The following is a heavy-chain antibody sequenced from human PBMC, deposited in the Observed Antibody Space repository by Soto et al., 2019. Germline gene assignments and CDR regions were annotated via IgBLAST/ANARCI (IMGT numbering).Heavy chain of an antibody. CDR3: ATYRRTYYYYYGMDV. Sequence: GASVKVSCKASGYTFTSYGISWVRQAPGQGLEWMGWISGYNGNTNLAQKLQGRVTMTTDTPTSTAFMELRSLRSDDTAVYYCATYRRTYYYYYGMDVWGQGTTVTVSS. CDR1: GYTFTSYG. CDR2: ISGYNGNT. V-gene: IGHV1-18*01. D-gene: IGHD3-16*02. J-gene: IGHJ6*02.